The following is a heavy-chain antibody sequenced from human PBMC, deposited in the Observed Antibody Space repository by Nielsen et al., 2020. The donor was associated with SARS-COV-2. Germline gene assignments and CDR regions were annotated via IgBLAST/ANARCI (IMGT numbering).Heavy chain of an antibody. CDR3: ATAGASNY. Sequence: GGSLRLSCAASGFSFSDSYMSWIRQAPGKGLEWISYISGRSVYTNYADSVKGRFTISRDNAKNSLYLQMNNVTVEDAAVYYCATAGASNYWGRGSLVTVSS. CDR1: GFSFSDSY. V-gene: IGHV3-11*03. CDR2: ISGRSVYT. D-gene: IGHD2-8*02. J-gene: IGHJ4*02.